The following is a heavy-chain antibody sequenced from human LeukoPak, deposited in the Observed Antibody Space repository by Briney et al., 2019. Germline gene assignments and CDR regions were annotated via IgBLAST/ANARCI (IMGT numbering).Heavy chain of an antibody. CDR3: TKGRKGCSSTNCYGNFDN. D-gene: IGHD2-2*01. Sequence: GGSLRLSCAASGFTFDDYAMLWVRQPPGKGLEWVSLISGDGRSTYYADSVKGRFTISRDNSKNSLYLQMNSLRTEDTALYYCTKGRKGCSSTNCYGNFDNWGQGTLVTVSS. CDR1: GFTFDDYA. V-gene: IGHV3-43*02. J-gene: IGHJ4*02. CDR2: ISGDGRST.